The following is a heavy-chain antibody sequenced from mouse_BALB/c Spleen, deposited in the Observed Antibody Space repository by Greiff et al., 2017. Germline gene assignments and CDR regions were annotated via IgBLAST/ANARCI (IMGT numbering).Heavy chain of an antibody. Sequence: VQVVESGAELVRPGSSVKISCKASGYAFSSYWMNWVKQRPGQGLEWIGQIYPGDGDTNYNGKFKGKATLTADKSSSTAYMQLSSLTSEDSAVYFCARGRGYDDAMDYWGQGTSVTVSS. CDR1: GYAFSSYW. J-gene: IGHJ4*01. V-gene: IGHV1-80*01. CDR3: ARGRGYDDAMDY. CDR2: IYPGDGDT. D-gene: IGHD2-14*01.